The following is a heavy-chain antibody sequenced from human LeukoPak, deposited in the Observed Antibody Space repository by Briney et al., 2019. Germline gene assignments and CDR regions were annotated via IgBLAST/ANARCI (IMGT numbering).Heavy chain of an antibody. CDR2: ISAYNGNK. V-gene: IGHV1-18*01. D-gene: IGHD3-22*01. J-gene: IGHJ4*02. CDR1: GYTFTSYG. CDR3: ARDRLGSTYYYDSSGPVIDY. Sequence: ATVKVSCKASGYTFTSYGISWVRQAPGQGLEWMGWISAYNGNKNYAQKHQGRVTMTTDTSKRTAYMELRSLRSDDTAVYYCARDRLGSTYYYDSSGPVIDYWGQGTLVTVSS.